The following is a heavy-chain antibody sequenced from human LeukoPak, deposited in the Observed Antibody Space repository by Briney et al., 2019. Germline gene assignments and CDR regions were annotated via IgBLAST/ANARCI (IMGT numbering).Heavy chain of an antibody. CDR1: GYSFTSYW. Sequence: ESLKISCKGSGYSFTSYWIAWVRQMPGKGLEWMGIIYPGDSYTTYSPSFQGQVTISADKSISTAYLQWRSLKASDTAMYYCARRSGSDALDIWGQGTMVTVSS. CDR3: ARRSGSDALDI. J-gene: IGHJ3*02. D-gene: IGHD3-10*01. V-gene: IGHV5-51*01. CDR2: IYPGDSYT.